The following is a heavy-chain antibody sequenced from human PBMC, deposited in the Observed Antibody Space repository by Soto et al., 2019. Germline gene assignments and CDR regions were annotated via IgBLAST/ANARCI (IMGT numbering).Heavy chain of an antibody. D-gene: IGHD4-17*01. Sequence: QLQLQESGSGLVKPSQTLSLTCAVSGGSISSGGYSWSWIRQPPGKGLEWIGYIYHSGSTYYNPSLKSRVTISVDRSKNQFALKRSSVTAADTAVYYCARVTLKSDYGGNALFDYWGQGTLVTVSS. CDR1: GGSISSGGYS. CDR3: ARVTLKSDYGGNALFDY. CDR2: IYHSGST. J-gene: IGHJ4*02. V-gene: IGHV4-30-2*01.